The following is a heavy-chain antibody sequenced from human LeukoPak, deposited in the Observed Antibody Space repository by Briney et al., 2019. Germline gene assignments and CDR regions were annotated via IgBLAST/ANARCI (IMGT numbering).Heavy chain of an antibody. CDR3: ARDKDCSSTSCDLAV. V-gene: IGHV1-2*02. CDR1: GYTFTGYY. J-gene: IGHJ6*02. Sequence: ASVKVSCKASGYTFTGYYMHWVRQAPGQGLEWMGWINPNSGGTNYAQKFQGRVTMTRDTSISTAYMEPSRLRSDDTAVYYCARDKDCSSTSCDLAVWGQGTTVTVPS. D-gene: IGHD2-2*01. CDR2: INPNSGGT.